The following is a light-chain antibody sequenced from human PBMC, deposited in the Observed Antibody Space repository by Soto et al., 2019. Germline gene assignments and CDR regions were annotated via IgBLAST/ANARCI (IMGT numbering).Light chain of an antibody. CDR1: SCNIGAGYD. J-gene: IGLJ1*01. Sequence: QAVVTQPPSVSGAPGQRVTISCTGSSCNIGAGYDVHWYQQLPGTAPKLLIYGNSNRPSGVPDRFSGSKSGTSASLAITGLQAEDEADYYCQSYDSSLSGSLVFGTGTKLTVL. V-gene: IGLV1-40*01. CDR2: GNS. CDR3: QSYDSSLSGSLV.